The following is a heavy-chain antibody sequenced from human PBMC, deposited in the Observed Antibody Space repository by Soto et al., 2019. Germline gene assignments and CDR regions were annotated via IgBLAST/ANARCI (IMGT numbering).Heavy chain of an antibody. V-gene: IGHV5-10-1*01. D-gene: IGHD6-6*01. CDR1: GYSFTSYR. CDR2: IDPSDSYT. Sequence: GESLKISCKGSGYSFTSYRISWVRQMPGKGLESMGRIDPSDSYTNYSPSFQGHVTISADKSISTAYLQWSSLKASDTAMYYCARQEPLRKRIASSSYDYWGQGTLVTVSS. J-gene: IGHJ4*02. CDR3: ARQEPLRKRIASSSYDY.